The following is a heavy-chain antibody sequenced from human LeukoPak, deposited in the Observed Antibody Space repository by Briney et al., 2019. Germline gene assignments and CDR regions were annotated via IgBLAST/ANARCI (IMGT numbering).Heavy chain of an antibody. J-gene: IGHJ3*02. CDR1: GYTFTGYY. V-gene: IGHV1-2*02. CDR2: INPNSGGT. Sequence: GSVKASCKASGYTFTGYYMHWVRQAPGQGLEWMGWINPNSGGTNYAQKFQGRVTMTRDTSISTAYMELSRLRSGDTAVYYCARDRGELEPALAFDIWGQGTMVTVSS. D-gene: IGHD1-1*01. CDR3: ARDRGELEPALAFDI.